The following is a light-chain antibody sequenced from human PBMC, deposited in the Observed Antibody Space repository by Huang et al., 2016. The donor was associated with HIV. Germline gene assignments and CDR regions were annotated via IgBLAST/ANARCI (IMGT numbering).Light chain of an antibody. CDR1: QSVSSSY. CDR3: QQYGSSYT. Sequence: IVLTQSPGTLSLFPGERATLSCRASQSVSSSYLAWYRQRPDQAPQLVIYGTSNRATGIPDRFSGSGSGTDFTLTISRLEPEDFAVYYCQQYGSSYTFGQGTKLEIK. CDR2: GTS. J-gene: IGKJ2*01. V-gene: IGKV3-20*01.